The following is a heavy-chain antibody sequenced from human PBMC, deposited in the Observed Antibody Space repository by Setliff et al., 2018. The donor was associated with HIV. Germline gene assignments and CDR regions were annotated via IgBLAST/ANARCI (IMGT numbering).Heavy chain of an antibody. CDR3: ARGVGSYYD. CDR1: GGSFSGYY. D-gene: IGHD1-26*01. CDR2: INHSGRT. V-gene: IGHV4-34*01. J-gene: IGHJ4*02. Sequence: SETLSLTCAVYGGSFSGYYWSWIRQPPGKGLEWIGEINHSGRTNYNPSLKSRVTLSVDTSKNQYSLKLSSVTAADTAGYYFARGVGSYYDWGQGTLVTVSS.